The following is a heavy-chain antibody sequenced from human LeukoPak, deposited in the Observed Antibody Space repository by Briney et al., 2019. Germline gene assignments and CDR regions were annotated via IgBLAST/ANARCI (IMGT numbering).Heavy chain of an antibody. V-gene: IGHV3-21*01. D-gene: IGHD3-22*01. J-gene: IGHJ4*02. CDR3: ARSLYYDSSGYYSELADY. Sequence: GGSLRLSCAASGFTFSSYSMNWVRQAPGKGLEWVSSISSSSSYIYYADSVKGRFTISRDNAKNSLYLQMNSLRAEDTAVYYCARSLYYDSSGYYSELADYWGQGTLVTVSS. CDR2: ISSSSSYI. CDR1: GFTFSSYS.